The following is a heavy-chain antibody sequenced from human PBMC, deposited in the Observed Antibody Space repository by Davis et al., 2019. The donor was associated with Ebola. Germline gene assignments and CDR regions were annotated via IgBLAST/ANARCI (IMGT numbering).Heavy chain of an antibody. J-gene: IGHJ6*02. V-gene: IGHV3-15*01. CDR2: IKSKTDGGTT. Sequence: PGGSLRLSCAASGFTFSNAWMSWVRQAPGKGLEWVGRIKSKTDGGTTDHAAPVKGRFTISRDDSKNTLYLQMNSLKTEDTAVYYCTTEYIRGHYYYYYGMDVWGQGTTVTVSS. D-gene: IGHD1-1*01. CDR1: GFTFSNAW. CDR3: TTEYIRGHYYYYYGMDV.